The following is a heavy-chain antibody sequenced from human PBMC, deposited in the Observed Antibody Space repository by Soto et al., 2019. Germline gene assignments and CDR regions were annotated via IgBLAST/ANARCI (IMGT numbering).Heavy chain of an antibody. D-gene: IGHD3-10*01. J-gene: IGHJ4*02. V-gene: IGHV4-4*07. CDR1: CGAITTYY. CDR2: IYSGGST. Sequence: SETLSLTCPFSCGAITTYYWSLIRHPAGKGLEWIGRIYSGGSTNYNPSLRSRVTVSVDMSKNQFSLKLSSVTAADTAVYYCARGPGGFGEFSLDYWGQGTLVTVSS. CDR3: ARGPGGFGEFSLDY.